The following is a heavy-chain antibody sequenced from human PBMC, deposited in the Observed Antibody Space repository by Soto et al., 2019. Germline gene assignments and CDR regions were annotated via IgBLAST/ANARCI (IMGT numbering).Heavy chain of an antibody. CDR2: IYYSGNT. D-gene: IGHD2-8*01. CDR1: GGSISSGDFF. Sequence: QVQLQESGPGLVKPSQTLSLTCTVSGGSISSGDFFWHWIRQHPGKGLEWLGYIYYSGNTYYNPSLKGRVSMSVDTAENQFSLKLSSVAAADTAVYYCAGGVSGVAGWFDPWGQGTVVTVSS. J-gene: IGHJ5*02. CDR3: AGGVSGVAGWFDP. V-gene: IGHV4-31*03.